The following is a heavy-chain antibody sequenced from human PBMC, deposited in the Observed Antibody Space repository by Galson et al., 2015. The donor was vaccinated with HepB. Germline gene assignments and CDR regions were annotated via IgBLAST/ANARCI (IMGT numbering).Heavy chain of an antibody. CDR2: IYSGGST. V-gene: IGHV3-53*01. CDR3: TVEMAAATEYYYYYGMDV. CDR1: GFTVSSNY. Sequence: SLRLSCAASGFTVSSNYMSWVRQAPGKGLEWVSVIYSGGSTYYADSVKGRFTISRDNSKNTLYLQMNSLRAEDTAVYYCTVEMAAATEYYYYYGMDVWGQGTTVTVSS. D-gene: IGHD1-26*01. J-gene: IGHJ6*02.